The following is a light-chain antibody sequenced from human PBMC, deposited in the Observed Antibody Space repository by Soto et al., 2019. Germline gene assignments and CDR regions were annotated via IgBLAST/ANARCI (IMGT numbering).Light chain of an antibody. V-gene: IGKV1-13*02. CDR3: QQLKTYPFT. J-gene: IGKJ5*01. CDR2: DAS. CDR1: QGISSA. Sequence: AIQLTQSPSSLSASVGDRVSITCRASQGISSALAWYQHKPGKAPKILIYDASSLQSGVPSRFSGSESGTECTLTISSLQPEDFATYYCQQLKTYPFTFVQGTRLEIK.